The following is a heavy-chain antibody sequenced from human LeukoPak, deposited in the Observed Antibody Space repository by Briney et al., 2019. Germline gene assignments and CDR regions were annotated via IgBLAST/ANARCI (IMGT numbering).Heavy chain of an antibody. D-gene: IGHD2-2*01. CDR1: GFTFSDHY. V-gene: IGHV3-11*01. Sequence: GGSLRLSCAASGFTFSDHYMSWIRQAPGKGLEWVSYISSSGSTIYYADSVKGRFTISRDNAKNSLYLQMNSLRAEDTAVYYCARDPVDIVVVPASLDWGQGTLVTVSS. J-gene: IGHJ4*02. CDR3: ARDPVDIVVVPASLD. CDR2: ISSSGSTI.